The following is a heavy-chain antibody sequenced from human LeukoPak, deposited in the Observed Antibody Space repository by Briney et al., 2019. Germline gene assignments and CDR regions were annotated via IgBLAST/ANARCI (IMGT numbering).Heavy chain of an antibody. J-gene: IGHJ3*02. CDR1: GGSISSYY. V-gene: IGHV4-4*09. CDR2: IYTSGST. CDR3: ARHPRKYYYDSSGYSHKGGAFDI. D-gene: IGHD3-22*01. Sequence: SETLSLTCTVSGGSISSYYWSWIRQPPGKGLEWIGYIYTSGSTNYNPSLKSRGTISVDTSKNQFSLKLSSVTAADTAVYYCARHPRKYYYDSSGYSHKGGAFDIWGQGTMVTVSS.